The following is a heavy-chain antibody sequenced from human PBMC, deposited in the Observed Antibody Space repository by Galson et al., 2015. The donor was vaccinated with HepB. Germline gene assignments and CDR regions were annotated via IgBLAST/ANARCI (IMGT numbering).Heavy chain of an antibody. J-gene: IGHJ3*02. CDR2: ISYDGSNK. V-gene: IGHV3-30-3*02. CDR3: AKTRPTIFGVVIRSVDDAFDI. Sequence: SLRLFCAASGFTFSSYAMHWVRQAPGKGLEWVAVISYDGSNKYYADSVKGRFTISRDNSKNTLYLQMNSLRAEDTAVYYCAKTRPTIFGVVIRSVDDAFDIWGQGTMVTVSS. CDR1: GFTFSSYA. D-gene: IGHD3-3*01.